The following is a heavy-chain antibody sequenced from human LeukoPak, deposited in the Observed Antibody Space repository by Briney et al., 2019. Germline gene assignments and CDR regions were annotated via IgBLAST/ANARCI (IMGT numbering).Heavy chain of an antibody. CDR2: IYENGGTT. V-gene: IGHV3-23*01. J-gene: IGHJ3*02. CDR1: GFTFRSHA. Sequence: GGSLRLSCVGSGFTFRSHAMSWVLQAPEKGLEFVSGIYENGGTTYYADSVKGRFSISRDNSKNTLYLQMNSLRAEDTAVYYCATTRIGSPPILKATGAFDIWGQGTMVTVSS. CDR3: ATTRIGSPPILKATGAFDI. D-gene: IGHD1-26*01.